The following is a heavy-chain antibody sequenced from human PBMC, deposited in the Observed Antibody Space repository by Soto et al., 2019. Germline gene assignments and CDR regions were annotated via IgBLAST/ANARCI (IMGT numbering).Heavy chain of an antibody. CDR3: AHAMLYCTGGSCSTWFDS. V-gene: IGHV2-5*02. D-gene: IGHD2-15*01. CDR2: IYWDDDK. Sequence: QITLKESGPTLVKPTQTLTLTCTFSGFSLSTHGVGVGWIRQPAGKALEWLALIYWDDDKRYSASLNSRLTITKDTSKNQVVLTMTNVDPVDTATYYCAHAMLYCTGGSCSTWFDSCGPGTLVTVSS. J-gene: IGHJ5*01. CDR1: GFSLSTHGVG.